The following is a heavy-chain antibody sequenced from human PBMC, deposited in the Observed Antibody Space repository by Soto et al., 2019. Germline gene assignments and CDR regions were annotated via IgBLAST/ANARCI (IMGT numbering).Heavy chain of an antibody. Sequence: PSETLSLTCTVSGGSVSSGSYYWSWIRQPPGKGLEWIGYIYYSGSTNYNPSLKSRVTISVDTSKNQFSLKLSSVTAADTAVYYCARDVRVNYYYGMDVWGQGTTVTVSS. J-gene: IGHJ6*02. CDR3: ARDVRVNYYYGMDV. D-gene: IGHD2-8*01. V-gene: IGHV4-61*01. CDR1: GGSVSSGSYY. CDR2: IYYSGST.